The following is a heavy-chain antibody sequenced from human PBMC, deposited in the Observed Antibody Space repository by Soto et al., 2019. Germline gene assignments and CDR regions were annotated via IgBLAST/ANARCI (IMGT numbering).Heavy chain of an antibody. CDR1: GGSFSGYY. CDR2: INHSGST. D-gene: IGHD3-10*01. V-gene: IGHV4-34*01. CDR3: ARAYYYGPGGYYREV. J-gene: IGHJ6*03. Sequence: SETLSLTCAVYGGSFSGYYWSWIRQPPGKGLEWIGEINHSGSTNYNPSLKSRVTISVDTSKNQFSLKLSSVTAGDTAVYYCARAYYYGPGGYYREVWGKGTTATVPS.